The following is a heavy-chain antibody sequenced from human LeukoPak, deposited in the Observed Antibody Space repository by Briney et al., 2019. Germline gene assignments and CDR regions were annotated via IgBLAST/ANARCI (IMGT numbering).Heavy chain of an antibody. CDR3: AREGANWFDP. Sequence: SETLSLTCTVSGGSISSSSYYWGWIRQPPGKGLEWIGSIYYSGSTYYNPSLKSRVTISIDTSKNQFSLKLSSVTTADTAIYYCAREGANWFDPWGQGTLVTVSS. D-gene: IGHD1-26*01. J-gene: IGHJ5*02. CDR2: IYYSGST. V-gene: IGHV4-39*07. CDR1: GGSISSSSYY.